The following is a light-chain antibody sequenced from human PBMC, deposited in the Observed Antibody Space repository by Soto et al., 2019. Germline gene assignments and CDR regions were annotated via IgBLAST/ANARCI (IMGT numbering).Light chain of an antibody. J-gene: IGKJ1*01. CDR1: QSISSW. V-gene: IGKV1-5*01. CDR2: DAS. CDR3: QQYNSYSQT. Sequence: DIQMTQSPSTLSASVGDRVTITCRASQSISSWLAWYQQKPGKAPKLLIYDASSLESGVPSRFSGSGSATEFTLTISSLQPDDFATYYCQQYNSYSQTFGQGPKVEIK.